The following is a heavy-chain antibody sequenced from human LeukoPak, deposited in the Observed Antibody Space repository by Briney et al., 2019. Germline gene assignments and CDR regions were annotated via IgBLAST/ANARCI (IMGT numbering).Heavy chain of an antibody. Sequence: GGSLRLSCAASGFTFSSYWMHWVRQAPGKGLVWVSRINSDGSSTSYADSVKGRFTISRDNAKNTLYLQMNSLRAEDTAVYYCARVSFSSGWNPLDYWGQGTLVTVSS. CDR3: ARVSFSSGWNPLDY. V-gene: IGHV3-74*01. J-gene: IGHJ4*02. CDR2: INSDGSST. D-gene: IGHD6-19*01. CDR1: GFTFSSYW.